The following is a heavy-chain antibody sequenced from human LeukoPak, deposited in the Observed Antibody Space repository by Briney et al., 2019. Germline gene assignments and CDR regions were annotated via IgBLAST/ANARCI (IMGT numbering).Heavy chain of an antibody. CDR1: EFTFSSYG. Sequence: GRSLRLSCVASEFTFSSYGMHWVRQAPGKGLEWVASISYDGSNNYYADSVKGRFTISRDNSKNTLYRQMNSLNTEDTAVYYCAKAAPDSGDYGMDVWGQGTTVTVSS. CDR3: AKAAPDSGDYGMDV. CDR2: ISYDGSNN. J-gene: IGHJ6*02. D-gene: IGHD4-17*01. V-gene: IGHV3-30*18.